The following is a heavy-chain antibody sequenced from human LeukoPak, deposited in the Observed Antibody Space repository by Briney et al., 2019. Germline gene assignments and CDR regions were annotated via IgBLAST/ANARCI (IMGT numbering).Heavy chain of an antibody. CDR2: IKSKTDGGTT. D-gene: IGHD3-22*01. V-gene: IGHV3-15*01. J-gene: IGHJ3*02. Sequence: GGSLRLSCAASGLTFSNAWMSWVRQAPGKGLEWVGRIKSKTDGGTTDYAAPVKGRFTISRDDSKNTLYLQMNSLKTEDTAVYYCTTGAMIVVVAPYDAFDIWGQGTMVTVSS. CDR1: GLTFSNAW. CDR3: TTGAMIVVVAPYDAFDI.